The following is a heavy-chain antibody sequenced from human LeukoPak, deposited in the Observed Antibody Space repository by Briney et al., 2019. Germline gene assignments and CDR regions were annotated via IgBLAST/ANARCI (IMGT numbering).Heavy chain of an antibody. D-gene: IGHD6-13*01. J-gene: IGHJ4*02. CDR1: GFTFSSYA. CDR2: ISSNGGST. V-gene: IGHV3-64*01. Sequence: PGGSLRLSCAASGFTFSSYAMHWVRQAPGKGLEYVSAISSNGGSTYYANSVKGRFTISRDNSKNTLYLQMGSLRAEDMAVYYCARGRQQLVDYWGQGTLVTVSS. CDR3: ARGRQQLVDY.